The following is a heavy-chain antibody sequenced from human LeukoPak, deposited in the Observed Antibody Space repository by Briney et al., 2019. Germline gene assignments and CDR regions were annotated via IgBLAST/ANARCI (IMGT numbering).Heavy chain of an antibody. CDR1: GFTFSSYW. V-gene: IGHV3-7*01. J-gene: IGHJ4*02. Sequence: GGSLRLSCAASGFTFSSYWMSWVRQAPGKGLEWVANIKQDGNERYYVDSVKGRFTISRDNAENSLCLQMNSLRAEDTAVYYCARARDIVVVPAAIDYWGQGTLVTVSS. CDR3: ARARDIVVVPAAIDY. CDR2: IKQDGNER. D-gene: IGHD2-2*01.